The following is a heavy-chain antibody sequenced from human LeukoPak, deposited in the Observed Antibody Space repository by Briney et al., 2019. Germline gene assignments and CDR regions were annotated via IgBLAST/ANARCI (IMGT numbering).Heavy chain of an antibody. CDR1: GFTVISNY. Sequence: GGSLRLSCAASGFTVISNYMSWVRQAPGKGLEWVSVIYSGGSTYYADSVKGRFTISRDNSKNTLYLQMNSLRAEDTAVYYCARDVRAAGYNWFDPWGQGTLVTVSS. CDR3: ARDVRAAGYNWFDP. D-gene: IGHD6-13*01. J-gene: IGHJ5*02. V-gene: IGHV3-66*02. CDR2: IYSGGST.